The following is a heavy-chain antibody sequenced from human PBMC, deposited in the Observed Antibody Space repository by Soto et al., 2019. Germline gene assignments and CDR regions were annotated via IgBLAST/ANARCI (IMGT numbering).Heavy chain of an antibody. J-gene: IGHJ4*02. CDR1: GFTFSSYS. CDR2: ISSSSSTI. CDR3: AISASGYDPPYFDY. D-gene: IGHD5-12*01. Sequence: GGSLRLSCAASGFTFSSYSMNWVRQAPGKGLEWVSYISSSSSTIYYADSVKGRFTISRDNAKNSLYLQMNSLRAEDTSVYYCAISASGYDPPYFDYWGQGTLVTVSS. V-gene: IGHV3-48*01.